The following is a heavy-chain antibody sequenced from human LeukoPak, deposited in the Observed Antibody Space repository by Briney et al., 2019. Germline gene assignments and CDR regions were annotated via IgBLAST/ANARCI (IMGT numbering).Heavy chain of an antibody. CDR1: GGSISPYH. D-gene: IGHD6-19*01. CDR2: IYYSGST. V-gene: IGHV4-59*01. J-gene: IGHJ1*01. CDR3: ARGVTGGWYGDFQH. Sequence: SETLSLTCTVSGGSISPYHWSWIRQPPGKGLEWIGYIYYSGSTNYNPSLKSRVTISVDTSKNQFSLRLSSVTAADTAVYYCARGVTGGWYGDFQHWGQGTLVTVSS.